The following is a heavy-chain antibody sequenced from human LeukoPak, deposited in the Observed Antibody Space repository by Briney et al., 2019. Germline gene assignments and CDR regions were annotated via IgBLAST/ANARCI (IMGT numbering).Heavy chain of an antibody. CDR2: IYHSGST. Sequence: SETLSLTCAVSGGSISSSNWWSWVRQPPGKGLEWIGEIYHSGSTNYNPSLKSRVTISVDKSKNQFSLKLSSVTAADTAVYYCARDKLWHDYSTYYYYGMDVWGQGTTVTVSS. CDR1: GGSISSSNW. CDR3: ARDKLWHDYSTYYYYGMDV. J-gene: IGHJ6*02. V-gene: IGHV4-4*02. D-gene: IGHD4-11*01.